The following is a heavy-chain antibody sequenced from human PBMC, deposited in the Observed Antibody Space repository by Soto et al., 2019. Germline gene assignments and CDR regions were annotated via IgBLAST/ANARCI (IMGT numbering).Heavy chain of an antibody. CDR1: CGSIIALGCC. CDR2: IYYSGNT. V-gene: IGHV4-39*01. Sequence: SQTMPVRWSVVCGSIIALGCCRVIISQPPGKGLEWIGSIYYSGNTYYNPSLKSRVTISIDTSKTQFSLKLNSVTAADTAVYYCGAQDYGAKGYYFENWGQGTLVTVSS. CDR3: GAQDYGAKGYYFEN. D-gene: IGHD4-17*01. J-gene: IGHJ4*02.